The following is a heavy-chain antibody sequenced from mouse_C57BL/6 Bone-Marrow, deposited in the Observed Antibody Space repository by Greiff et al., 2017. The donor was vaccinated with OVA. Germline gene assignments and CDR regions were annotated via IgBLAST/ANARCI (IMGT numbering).Heavy chain of an antibody. CDR2: IWTGGGT. V-gene: IGHV2-9-1*01. D-gene: IGHD1-1*01. CDR1: GFSLTSYA. Sequence: QVQLQQSGPGLVAPSQSLSITCTVSGFSLTSYAISWVRQPPGKGLEWLGVIWTGGGTNYNSALKSRLSISKDNSKSQVFLKMNSLQTDDTARYYCARSYGSSWTAWFAYWGQGTLVTVSA. CDR3: ARSYGSSWTAWFAY. J-gene: IGHJ3*01.